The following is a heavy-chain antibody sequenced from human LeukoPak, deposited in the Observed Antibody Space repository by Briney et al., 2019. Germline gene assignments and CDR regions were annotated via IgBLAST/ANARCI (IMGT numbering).Heavy chain of an antibody. Sequence: SVKVSCKASRGTFSSYAISWVRQAPGHRLEWMGGIMPNFGTANYAQKLQSRVTITADESTNTAYMELSSLRSEDTAVYYCARATGPNNYDFWSGYAFDIWGQGTMVTVSS. J-gene: IGHJ3*02. CDR2: IMPNFGTA. V-gene: IGHV1-69*13. CDR1: RGTFSSYA. CDR3: ARATGPNNYDFWSGYAFDI. D-gene: IGHD3-3*01.